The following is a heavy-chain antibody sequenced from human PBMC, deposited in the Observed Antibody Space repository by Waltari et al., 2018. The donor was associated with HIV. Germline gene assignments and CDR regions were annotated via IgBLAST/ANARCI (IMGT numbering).Heavy chain of an antibody. Sequence: EVQLVESGGGLVQPGGSLRLSCAASGFTFTNYAMNWVRQAPGKGLGWVSVIGGSGGSTYYADSVKGLFTISKDNSKNTLYLQMNSLEAEDTAVYYCAKDDSTGSSGYYPFHYWGQGTLITVSS. J-gene: IGHJ4*02. CDR3: AKDDSTGSSGYYPFHY. V-gene: IGHV3-23*04. D-gene: IGHD3-22*01. CDR2: IGGSGGST. CDR1: GFTFTNYA.